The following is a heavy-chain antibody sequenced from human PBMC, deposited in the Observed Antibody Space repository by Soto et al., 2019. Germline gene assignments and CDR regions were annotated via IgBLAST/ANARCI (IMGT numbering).Heavy chain of an antibody. CDR1: GFTFSDYY. J-gene: IGHJ6*03. V-gene: IGHV3-11*01. Sequence: GGSLRLSCAASGFTFSDYYMSWIRQAPGKGLEWVSHISSSGSTIYHADSVKGRFTISRDNAKNSLYLQMNSLRAEDTAVYYCARDGQRLVPPYYYYYYYMDVWGKGTTVTVSS. CDR2: ISSSGSTI. D-gene: IGHD3-9*01. CDR3: ARDGQRLVPPYYYYYYYMDV.